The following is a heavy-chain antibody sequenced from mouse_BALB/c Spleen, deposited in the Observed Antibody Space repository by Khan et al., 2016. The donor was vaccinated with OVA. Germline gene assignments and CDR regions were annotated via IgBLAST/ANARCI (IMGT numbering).Heavy chain of an antibody. D-gene: IGHD2-14*01. CDR2: INPRSDYT. CDR1: GYTFTSHT. V-gene: IGHV1-4*01. CDR3: ARRTTEYALDY. J-gene: IGHJ4*01. Sequence: QLQQSGAELARPGASVKMSCKASGYTFTSHTMHWVKQRPGQGLEWIGYINPRSDYTQYNQKFNDKATLTADISSSTAYMQLSSLTSEDSAVYYCARRTTEYALDYWGQGTSVTVSS.